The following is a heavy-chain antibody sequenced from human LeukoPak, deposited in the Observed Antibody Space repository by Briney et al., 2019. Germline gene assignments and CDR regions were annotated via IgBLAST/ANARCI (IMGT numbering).Heavy chain of an antibody. V-gene: IGHV1-18*01. D-gene: IGHD6-13*01. J-gene: IGHJ6*03. CDR3: ARDTPIIAAADKHYYYYYMDV. CDR1: GYTFTSYG. Sequence: ASVKVSCKASGYTFTSYGISWVRQAPGQGLEWMGWISAYNGNTNYAQKLQGRVTMTTDTSTSTAYMELRSLRSDDTAVYYCARDTPIIAAADKHYYYYYMDVWGKGTTVTVSS. CDR2: ISAYNGNT.